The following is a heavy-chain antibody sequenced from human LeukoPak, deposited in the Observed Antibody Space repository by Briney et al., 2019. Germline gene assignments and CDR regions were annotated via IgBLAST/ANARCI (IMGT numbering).Heavy chain of an antibody. CDR1: GFAFRSYS. D-gene: IGHD6-19*01. Sequence: GGSPRLSCAPSGFAFRSYSMKWVCQAPGKGLEWVSSTSRSISYIYYADLVKGRFTISRDNAKNSLYLQMNSLRAEDTAVYYCARDAGSSGWFELEDCCGEGTLFSVSS. J-gene: IGHJ4*02. CDR2: TSRSISYI. CDR3: ARDAGSSGWFELEDC. V-gene: IGHV3-21*01.